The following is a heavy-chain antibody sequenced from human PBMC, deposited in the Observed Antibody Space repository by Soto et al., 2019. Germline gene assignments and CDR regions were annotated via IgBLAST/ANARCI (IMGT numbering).Heavy chain of an antibody. CDR1: GGSISTRSSY. V-gene: IGHV4-39*02. D-gene: IGHD4-17*01. J-gene: IGHJ5*02. CDR3: GAQDYVAKGYPFET. Sequence: QLQLQESGPGLVKPSETLSLTCTVSGGSISTRSSYWGCIRQPPGKGLEWIGSIYYIGNTYYNPSLKSRVAISIDSSKTRFSLNLNYVTTADTAVYYCGAQDYVAKGYPFETWGQGTMVTVSS. CDR2: IYYIGNT.